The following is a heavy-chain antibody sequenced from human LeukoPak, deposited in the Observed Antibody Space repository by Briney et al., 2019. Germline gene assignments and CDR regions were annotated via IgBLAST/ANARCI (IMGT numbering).Heavy chain of an antibody. Sequence: GASVKVSCKASGYTFTGYYMHWVRQAPGQGLEWMGWINPNSGGTNYAQKFQGRVTMTRDTSIGTAYMELSRLRSDDTAVYYCARLETHITIFGVGKDYWGQGTLVTVSS. J-gene: IGHJ4*02. CDR1: GYTFTGYY. CDR3: ARLETHITIFGVGKDY. V-gene: IGHV1-2*02. CDR2: INPNSGGT. D-gene: IGHD3-3*01.